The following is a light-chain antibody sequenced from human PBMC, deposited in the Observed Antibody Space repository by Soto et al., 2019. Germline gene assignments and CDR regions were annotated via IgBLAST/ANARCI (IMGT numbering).Light chain of an antibody. CDR3: QQYGSSPPYT. CDR1: QSVSSSY. CDR2: GAS. J-gene: IGKJ2*01. Sequence: EIVLTQSPGTLSLSPGERATLSCRASQSVSSSYLAWYQQKPGQAPRLLIYGASSRATGIADRFSGSESGTDFTLNISRLEPEDFAVYYCQQYGSSPPYTFGQGTKLEIK. V-gene: IGKV3-20*01.